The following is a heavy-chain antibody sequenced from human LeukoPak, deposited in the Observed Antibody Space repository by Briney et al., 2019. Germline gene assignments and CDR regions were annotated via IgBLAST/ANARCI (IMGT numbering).Heavy chain of an antibody. D-gene: IGHD2-21*02. Sequence: GGSLRLSCAASGFTFSSYAMHWVRQAPGKGLEWMTVISYDGNNKYYVDSVKGRFTISRDNSKNTMYLQMNSLRTEDTAVYYCARGMTAMDAFDIWGQGTMVTVSS. V-gene: IGHV3-30-3*01. J-gene: IGHJ3*02. CDR3: ARGMTAMDAFDI. CDR2: ISYDGNNK. CDR1: GFTFSSYA.